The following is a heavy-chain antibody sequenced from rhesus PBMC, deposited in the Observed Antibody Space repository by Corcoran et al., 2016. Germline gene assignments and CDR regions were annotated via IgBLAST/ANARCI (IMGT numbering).Heavy chain of an antibody. CDR3: AKSSGTYYDAFDF. Sequence: EVQLVQSGAEVQRPGESLNISCQTSGYRFTSYWLSWLRQMPGKGLEWMGEIDPSDSDTRYNPSFQGQVTISADKSISTAYLQWSRLKASDTATYYCAKSSGTYYDAFDFWGQGLRVTVSS. V-gene: IGHV5-20*01. D-gene: IGHD2-15*01. CDR1: GYRFTSYW. J-gene: IGHJ3*01. CDR2: IDPSDSDT.